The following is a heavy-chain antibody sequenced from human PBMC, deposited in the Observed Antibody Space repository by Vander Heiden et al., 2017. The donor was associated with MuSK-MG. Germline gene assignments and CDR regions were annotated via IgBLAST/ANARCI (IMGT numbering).Heavy chain of an antibody. CDR3: ASPSNDFWSGYYIGDWFDP. CDR1: GFTFSSYA. Sequence: EVQLLESGGGLVQPGGSLRLSCAASGFTFSSYAMSWVRQAPGKGLEWVSAISGSGGSTYYADSVKGRFTISRDNSKNTLYLQMNSLRAEDTAVYYCASPSNDFWSGYYIGDWFDPWGQGTLVTVSS. D-gene: IGHD3-3*01. V-gene: IGHV3-23*01. CDR2: ISGSGGST. J-gene: IGHJ5*02.